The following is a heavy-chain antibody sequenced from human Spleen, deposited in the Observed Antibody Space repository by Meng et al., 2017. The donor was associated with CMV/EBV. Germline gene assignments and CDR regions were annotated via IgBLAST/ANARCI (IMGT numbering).Heavy chain of an antibody. V-gene: IGHV1-69*05. J-gene: IGHJ3*02. CDR3: ARYSVVDIVGATDDAFDI. Sequence: SVKVSCKASGGTFSSYAISWVRQAPGQGLEWMGGIIPIFGTANYAQKFQGRVTITTDESTSTAYKELSSLRSEDTAVYYCARYSVVDIVGATDDAFDIWGQGTMVTVSS. CDR2: IIPIFGTA. CDR1: GGTFSSYA. D-gene: IGHD1-26*01.